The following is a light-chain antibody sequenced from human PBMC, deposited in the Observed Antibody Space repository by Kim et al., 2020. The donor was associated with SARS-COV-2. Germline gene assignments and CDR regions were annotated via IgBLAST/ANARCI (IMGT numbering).Light chain of an antibody. Sequence: QWITISCTGTSSDVGSYDLVSWYQQHQGKAPKLMVYEVSKRPSGVSNRFSGSKSGNTASLTISGLQAEDEADYYCCSYAGSSTSVVFGGGTQLTVL. J-gene: IGLJ2*01. CDR3: CSYAGSSTSVV. CDR2: EVS. V-gene: IGLV2-23*02. CDR1: SSDVGSYDL.